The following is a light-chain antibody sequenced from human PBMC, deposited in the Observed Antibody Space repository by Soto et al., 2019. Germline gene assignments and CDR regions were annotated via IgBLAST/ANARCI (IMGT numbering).Light chain of an antibody. V-gene: IGKV3-15*01. CDR3: QQYNDWPRRLT. J-gene: IGKJ4*01. Sequence: EIVMTQSPATLSVSPGERATLSCRASQSLSSNLAWYQQKPGQAPRLLIYGASTRATGIPARFSGSGSGTEFTLTIRSLQSEDFAVYYCQQYNDWPRRLTFGGGTKVEIK. CDR1: QSLSSN. CDR2: GAS.